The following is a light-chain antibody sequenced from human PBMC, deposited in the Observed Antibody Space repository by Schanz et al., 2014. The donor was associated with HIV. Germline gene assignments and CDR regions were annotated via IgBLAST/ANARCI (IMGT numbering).Light chain of an antibody. CDR1: QTITSNF. Sequence: EIVLTQSPGTLSLFPGERAALSCRASQTITSNFLAWYQQRPGQAPRLLIYGAYNRATGIPDRFSGSGSGTDFTLTISGLEPDDFAVYYCQQYSGSPPWTFGQGTKVEIK. V-gene: IGKV3-20*01. CDR2: GAY. CDR3: QQYSGSPPWT. J-gene: IGKJ1*01.